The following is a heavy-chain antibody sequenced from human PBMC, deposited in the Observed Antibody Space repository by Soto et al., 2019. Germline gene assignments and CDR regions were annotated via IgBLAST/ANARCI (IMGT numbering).Heavy chain of an antibody. CDR3: ARGGGVGVAGSAAFDM. D-gene: IGHD3-3*01. V-gene: IGHV1-2*02. CDR1: GYPVTAYY. J-gene: IGHJ3*02. Sequence: QLHLVQSGAVVKKPGASVTVSCSASGYPVTAYYMHWVRQAPGRGLEWMGGINPATGAAKYTQTFRGRGTMTRDTSTSTVFMELSGLTSEDTAVFYWARGGGVGVAGSAAFDMWGQGILVTVSS. CDR2: INPATGAA.